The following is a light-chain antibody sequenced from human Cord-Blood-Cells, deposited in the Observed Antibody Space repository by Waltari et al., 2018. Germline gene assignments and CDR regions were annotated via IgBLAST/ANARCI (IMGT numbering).Light chain of an antibody. Sequence: SSELTQDPAVSVALGPKVRITCQGDSLRSYYASWYQQKPGQAPVLFIDGKNNRPAGIPERFSGSSSGNTASLTITGAQAEDEADYYCNSRDSSGNHLVFGGGTKLTVL. CDR3: NSRDSSGNHLV. J-gene: IGLJ2*01. CDR1: SLRSYY. CDR2: GKN. V-gene: IGLV3-19*01.